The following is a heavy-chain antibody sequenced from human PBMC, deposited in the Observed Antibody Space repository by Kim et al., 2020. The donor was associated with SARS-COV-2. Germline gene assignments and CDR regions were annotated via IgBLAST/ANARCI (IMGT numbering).Heavy chain of an antibody. D-gene: IGHD2-15*01. CDR3: ARGGFVSRFLTKSSTPYYFDY. Sequence: SVKVSCKASGGTFSSYAISWVRQAPGQGLEWMGGIIPIFGTANYAQKFQGRVTITADESTSTAYMELSSLRSEDTAVYYCARGGFVSRFLTKSSTPYYFDYWGQGTLVTVSS. V-gene: IGHV1-69*13. J-gene: IGHJ4*02. CDR2: IIPIFGTA. CDR1: GGTFSSYA.